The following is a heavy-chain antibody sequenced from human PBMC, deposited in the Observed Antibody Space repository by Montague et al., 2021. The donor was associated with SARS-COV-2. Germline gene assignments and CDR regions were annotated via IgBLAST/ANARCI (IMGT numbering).Heavy chain of an antibody. CDR1: AATISSYY. CDR3: ARHKKLWYYGPVSFLGWFDP. Sequence: SETLSLTCTVSAATISSYYLRWTRPPTGKGLEWTGYVYLSGSTNSNPSLKSRATISVDTSKNQFSLKLSSVTAADTAVYYCARHKKLWYYGPVSFLGWFDPWGQGTLVTVSS. CDR2: VYLSGST. D-gene: IGHD3-10*01. J-gene: IGHJ5*02. V-gene: IGHV4-59*08.